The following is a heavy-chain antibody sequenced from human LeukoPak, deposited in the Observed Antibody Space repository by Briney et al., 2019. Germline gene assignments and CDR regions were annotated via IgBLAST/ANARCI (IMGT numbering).Heavy chain of an antibody. J-gene: IGHJ4*02. CDR3: ARDCTNGVCYYDY. CDR1: GYLLTGYY. Sequence: ASVKVSCKASGYLLTGYYMHWVRQAPGQGLGWMGRINPKSDSTNDAQKVQGRVTMTRDTSISTAYMELSRLRSDDTAVYYCARDCTNGVCYYDYWGQGTLVTVSS. D-gene: IGHD2-8*01. V-gene: IGHV1-2*06. CDR2: INPKSDST.